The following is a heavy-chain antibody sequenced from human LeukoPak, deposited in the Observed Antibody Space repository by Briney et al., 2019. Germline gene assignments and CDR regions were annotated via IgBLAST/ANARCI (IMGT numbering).Heavy chain of an antibody. CDR1: GGSISSNY. Sequence: SETLSLTCTVSGGSISSNYWSWIRQPQGKGLEWIGYMYYSGSTNYNPSLKSRVTISVDTSKNQFSLKLSSVTAADTAVYYCARLGGWRYFDYWGQGTLVTVSS. J-gene: IGHJ4*02. CDR2: MYYSGST. V-gene: IGHV4-59*08. D-gene: IGHD6-19*01. CDR3: ARLGGWRYFDY.